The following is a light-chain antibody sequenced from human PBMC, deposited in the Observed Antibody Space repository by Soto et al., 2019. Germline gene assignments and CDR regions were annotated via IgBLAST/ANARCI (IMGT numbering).Light chain of an antibody. CDR1: SGHSSYI. CDR2: LEGSGSY. Sequence: QSVLTQSSSASASLGSSVKLTCTLSSGHSSYIIAWHQQQPGKAPRYLMKLEGSGSYNKGSGVRDRFSGSSSGADRYLTISNLQSEDEDDYYCETWDSNTRVFGGGTKLTVL. V-gene: IGLV4-60*03. CDR3: ETWDSNTRV. J-gene: IGLJ2*01.